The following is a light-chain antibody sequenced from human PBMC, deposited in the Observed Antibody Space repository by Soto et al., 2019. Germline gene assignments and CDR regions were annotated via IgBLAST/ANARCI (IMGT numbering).Light chain of an antibody. CDR1: TSNIGTNA. Sequence: QSVLSQSPSASGTPGQRVTISCSGRTSNIGTNAVNWYHQLPGTAPRLVLYNDNQRPSGVPDRFSGSRSGTSASLAISGLQSEDGADYYCATWDDRLNGWVFGGGTKPTVL. CDR2: NDN. J-gene: IGLJ3*02. CDR3: ATWDDRLNGWV. V-gene: IGLV1-44*01.